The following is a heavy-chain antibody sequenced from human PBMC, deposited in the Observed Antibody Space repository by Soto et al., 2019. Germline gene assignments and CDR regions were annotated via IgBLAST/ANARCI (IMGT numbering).Heavy chain of an antibody. V-gene: IGHV4-34*01. D-gene: IGHD4-17*01. Sequence: SETLSLTCAVYGGSFSGYYWSWIRQPPGKGLEWIGEINHSGSTNYNPSLKSRVTISVDTSKNQFSLKLSSVTAADTAVYYCARSRYGDSVYYYYYGMDVWGQGTTVTVSS. CDR2: INHSGST. CDR3: ARSRYGDSVYYYYYGMDV. J-gene: IGHJ6*02. CDR1: GGSFSGYY.